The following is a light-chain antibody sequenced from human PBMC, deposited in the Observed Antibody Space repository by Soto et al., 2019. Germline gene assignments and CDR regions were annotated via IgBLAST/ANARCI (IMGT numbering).Light chain of an antibody. CDR3: QQYNNWHPIT. V-gene: IGKV3-15*01. CDR1: QSVSSN. Sequence: EIVMTQSPATLSVSPGERATLSCRASQSVSSNLACYQQKPGQAPRLLIYGASTRATGIPARFSGSVSGTEFTLTISSLQSEDFASYYCQQYNNWHPITFGQGTRLEIK. J-gene: IGKJ5*01. CDR2: GAS.